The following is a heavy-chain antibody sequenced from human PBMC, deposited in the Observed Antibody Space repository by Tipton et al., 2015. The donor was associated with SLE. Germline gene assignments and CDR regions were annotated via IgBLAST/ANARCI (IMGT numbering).Heavy chain of an antibody. CDR3: ASSETNNSGWYGVYFDY. V-gene: IGHV4-59*11. CDR2: IYYSGST. D-gene: IGHD6-19*01. CDR1: GGSISSHY. J-gene: IGHJ4*02. Sequence: LRLSCTVSGGSISSHYWSWIRQPPGKGLEWIGYIYYSGSTNYNPSLKSRVTISVDTSKNQFSLKLSSVTAADTAVYYCASSETNNSGWYGVYFDYWGQGTLVTVSS.